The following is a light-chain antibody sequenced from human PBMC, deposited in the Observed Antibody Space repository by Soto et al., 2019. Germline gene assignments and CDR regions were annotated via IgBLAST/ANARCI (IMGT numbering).Light chain of an antibody. CDR3: QQYYSSPPT. Sequence: ESVLTQSPGTLSLSPGERVTLSCRASQGVNSFYLAWYQQKPGQAPRHLIYGASSRATGTPDRFSGSGSGTYFTLTISGLELEDFAVYYCQQYYSSPPTVGQGTKVDSK. J-gene: IGKJ1*01. CDR1: QGVNSFY. V-gene: IGKV3-20*01. CDR2: GAS.